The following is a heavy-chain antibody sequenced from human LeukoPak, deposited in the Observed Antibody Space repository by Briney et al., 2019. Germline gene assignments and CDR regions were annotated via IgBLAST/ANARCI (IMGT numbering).Heavy chain of an antibody. CDR2: IYYSGST. CDR1: GGSISSYY. V-gene: IGHV4-59*12. Sequence: SETLSLTCTVSGGSISSYYWSWIRQPPGKGLEWIGYIYYSGSTNYNPSLKSRVTISVDTSKNQFSLKLSSVTAADTAVYYCARGSLLRIFGVVSYYGMDVWGQGTTVTVSS. CDR3: ARGSLLRIFGVVSYYGMDV. J-gene: IGHJ6*02. D-gene: IGHD3-3*01.